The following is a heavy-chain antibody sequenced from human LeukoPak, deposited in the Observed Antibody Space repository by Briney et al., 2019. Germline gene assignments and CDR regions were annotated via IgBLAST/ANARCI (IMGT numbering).Heavy chain of an antibody. V-gene: IGHV3-53*01. Sequence: PGGSLRLSCAASEFSVSNNYMNWVRQAPGKGLEWVSIIYSNGSTYYADSVKGRFTISRDNSKNTVHLQMNSLRAEDTAVYYCARRGRDVYNQNTNYYYYYMDVWGKGTTVTVSS. J-gene: IGHJ6*03. CDR1: EFSVSNNY. D-gene: IGHD5-24*01. CDR2: IYSNGST. CDR3: ARRGRDVYNQNTNYYYYYMDV.